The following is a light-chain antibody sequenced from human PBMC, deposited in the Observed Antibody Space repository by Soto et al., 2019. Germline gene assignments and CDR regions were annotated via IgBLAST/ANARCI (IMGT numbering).Light chain of an antibody. CDR3: CSYTRTSNHYF. CDR1: SSDIGGYDY. CDR2: EVR. J-gene: IGLJ1*01. Sequence: QSALTQPASVSGSPGQSITISCTGTSSDIGGYDYVSWYQQRPGKATKLMISEVRYRPSGVSNRFSGAKSGNTASLTISGLQAEDEAVYYCCSYTRTSNHYFFGSGTKVTVL. V-gene: IGLV2-14*01.